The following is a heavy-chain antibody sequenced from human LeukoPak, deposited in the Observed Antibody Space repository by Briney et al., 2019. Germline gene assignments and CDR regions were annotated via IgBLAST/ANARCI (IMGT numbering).Heavy chain of an antibody. J-gene: IGHJ6*02. CDR2: INHSGST. D-gene: IGHD3-22*01. CDR3: ARGPHSSGYYYYYYYGMDV. V-gene: IGHV4-34*01. CDR1: GGSFSGYY. Sequence: SETLSLTCAVYGGSFSGYYWSWIRQPPGKGLEWIGEINHSGSTNYNPSLKSRVTMSVDTSKNQFSLKLSSVTAADTAVYYCARGPHSSGYYYYYYYGMDVWGQGTTVTVSS.